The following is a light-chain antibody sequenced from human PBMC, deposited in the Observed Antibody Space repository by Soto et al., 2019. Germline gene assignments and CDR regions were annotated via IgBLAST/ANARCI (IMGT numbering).Light chain of an antibody. CDR3: QQYGGSPFT. CDR2: GAS. CDR1: QSITNSY. Sequence: EIVLTQSPGTLSLSPGEGATLSCRASQSITNSYLAWYQQKPGQVPRLLVYGASSRATGIPDRFSGSGSGTVLTLTVSRLEPEDFAVYYCQQYGGSPFTFGPGTKVDIK. V-gene: IGKV3-20*01. J-gene: IGKJ3*01.